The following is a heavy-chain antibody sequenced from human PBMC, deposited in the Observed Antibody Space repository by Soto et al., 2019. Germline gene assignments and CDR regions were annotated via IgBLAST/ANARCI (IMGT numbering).Heavy chain of an antibody. D-gene: IGHD3-3*01. CDR2: ISSSSSYT. CDR3: ARSLLDPNWFDP. CDR1: GFTFSDYY. Sequence: GGSLRLSCAASGFTFSDYYMGWIRQAPGKGLEWVSYISSSSSYTNYADSVKGRFTISRDNAKNSLYLQMNSLRAEDTAVYYCARSLLDPNWFDPWGPGTLVTVS. J-gene: IGHJ5*02. V-gene: IGHV3-11*06.